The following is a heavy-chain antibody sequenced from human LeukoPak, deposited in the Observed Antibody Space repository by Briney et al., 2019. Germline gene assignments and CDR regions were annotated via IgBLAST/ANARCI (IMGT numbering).Heavy chain of an antibody. J-gene: IGHJ4*02. Sequence: GGSLRLSCAASGFTFSSYAMSWVRQAPGKGLEWVSAISGSGGSTYNADSVKGRFTISRDNSKNSLYLQMNSLRAEDTAVYYCARAMAVAGTESAFDYWGQGTLVTVSS. D-gene: IGHD6-19*01. CDR2: ISGSGGST. CDR1: GFTFSSYA. CDR3: ARAMAVAGTESAFDY. V-gene: IGHV3-23*01.